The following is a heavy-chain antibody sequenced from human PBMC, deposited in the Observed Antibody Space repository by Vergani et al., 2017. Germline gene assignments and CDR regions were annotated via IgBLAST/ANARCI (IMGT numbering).Heavy chain of an antibody. CDR3: ARCPRYSSSSVGGNWYFDL. D-gene: IGHD6-6*01. J-gene: IGHJ2*01. Sequence: QVQLVQSGAEVKKPGSSVKVSCKASGGTFSSYAISWVRQAPGQGLEWMGGIIPIFGTANYAQKFQGRVTITADESTSTAYMELSSLRSEDTAVYYWARCPRYSSSSVGGNWYFDLWGRGTLVTVSS. V-gene: IGHV1-69*01. CDR1: GGTFSSYA. CDR2: IIPIFGTA.